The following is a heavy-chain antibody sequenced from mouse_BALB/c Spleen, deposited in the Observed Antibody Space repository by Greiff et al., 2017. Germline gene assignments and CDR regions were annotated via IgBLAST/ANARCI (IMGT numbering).Heavy chain of an antibody. Sequence: EVQLVESGGGLVQPGGSRKLSCAASGFTFSSFGMHWVRQAPEKGLEWVAYISSGSSTIYYADTVKGRFTISRDNPKNTLFLQMTSLRSEDTAMYYCARGPYGAWGQGTLVTVSA. CDR3: ARGPYGA. V-gene: IGHV5-17*02. J-gene: IGHJ3*01. CDR1: GFTFSSFG. CDR2: ISSGSSTI. D-gene: IGHD1-1*02.